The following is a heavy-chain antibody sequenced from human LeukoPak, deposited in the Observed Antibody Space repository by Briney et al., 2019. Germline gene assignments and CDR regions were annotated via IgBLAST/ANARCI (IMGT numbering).Heavy chain of an antibody. V-gene: IGHV1-58*02. CDR2: IVVGSGNT. D-gene: IGHD5-18*01. J-gene: IGHJ4*02. CDR1: GFTFTSSA. Sequence: GASVKVSCKASGFTFTSSAMQWVRQVRGQRLEWIGWIVVGSGNTNYAQKFQERVTITRDMSTSTAYMELSSLRSEDTAVYYCAADSRYSYGLNWGQGTLVTVSS. CDR3: AADSRYSYGLN.